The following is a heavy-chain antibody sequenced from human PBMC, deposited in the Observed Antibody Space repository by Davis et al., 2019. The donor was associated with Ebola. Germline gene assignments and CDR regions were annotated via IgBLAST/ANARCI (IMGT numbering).Heavy chain of an antibody. V-gene: IGHV3-74*01. CDR3: ARDNWHYDILTGYSRDAFDI. J-gene: IGHJ3*02. CDR2: INSDGSST. Sequence: GESLKISCAASGFTFSSYWMHWVRQAPGKGLVWVSRINSDGSSTSYADSVKGRFTISRDNAKNTLYLQMNSLRAEDTAAYYCARDNWHYDILTGYSRDAFDIWGQGTMVTVSS. D-gene: IGHD3-9*01. CDR1: GFTFSSYW.